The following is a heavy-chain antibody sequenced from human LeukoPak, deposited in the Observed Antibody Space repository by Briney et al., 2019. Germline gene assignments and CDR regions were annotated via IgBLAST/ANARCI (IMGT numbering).Heavy chain of an antibody. J-gene: IGHJ4*02. CDR1: GGSITSSNYY. CDR2: IYYSGST. CDR3: ARGGEMATYDY. Sequence: SETLSLTCTVSGGSITSSNYYWGWIRQPPGKGLEWIGSIYYSGSTYYNPSLKSRVTISVDTSKNQFSLKLSSVTAADTAVYYCARGGEMATYDYWGQGTLVTVSS. D-gene: IGHD5-24*01. V-gene: IGHV4-39*01.